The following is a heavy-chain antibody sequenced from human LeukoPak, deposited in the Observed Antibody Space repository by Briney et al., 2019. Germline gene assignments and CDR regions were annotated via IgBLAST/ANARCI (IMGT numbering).Heavy chain of an antibody. J-gene: IGHJ4*02. V-gene: IGHV5-51*01. CDR1: GSSFTSYW. D-gene: IGHD3-10*01. CDR3: ARLPSRLLWFGEHGYYFDY. Sequence: SGESLKISCQGSGSSFTSYWIGWVRQLPGKGLEWMGIIYPGDSDTRYSPSFQGQVTISADKSISTAYLQWSSLKASDTAMYYCARLPSRLLWFGEHGYYFDYWGQGTLVTVSS. CDR2: IYPGDSDT.